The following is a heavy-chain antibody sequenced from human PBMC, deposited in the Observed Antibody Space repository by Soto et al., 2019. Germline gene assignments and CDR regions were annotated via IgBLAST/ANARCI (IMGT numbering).Heavy chain of an antibody. CDR3: ARMYSSGSGWFHP. V-gene: IGHV4-31*03. D-gene: IGHD6-19*01. CDR1: GYSITAGGYY. CDR2: FYSSGSI. J-gene: IGHJ5*02. Sequence: SETLSLTCFVSGYSITAGGYYWSWIRHHPGKGLEWIGSFYSSGSIIYNPSLRSRVSISGDTSSNQFSMSLTSVTAADTARYYCARMYSSGSGWFHPWGQGTLVTVS.